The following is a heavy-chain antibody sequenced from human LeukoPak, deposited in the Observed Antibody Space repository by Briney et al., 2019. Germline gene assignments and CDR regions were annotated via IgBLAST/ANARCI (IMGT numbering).Heavy chain of an antibody. CDR1: GGSISSSSYY. J-gene: IGHJ4*02. CDR2: IYYSGST. Sequence: PSETLSLTCTVSGGSISSSSYYWGWIRQPPGKGLEWIGSIYYSGSTYYNPSLKSRVTISVDTSKTQFSLKLTSVTAADTAVYYCARLGPGGHGEFDYWGQGILVTVSS. CDR3: ARLGPGGHGEFDY. D-gene: IGHD3-10*01. V-gene: IGHV4-39*07.